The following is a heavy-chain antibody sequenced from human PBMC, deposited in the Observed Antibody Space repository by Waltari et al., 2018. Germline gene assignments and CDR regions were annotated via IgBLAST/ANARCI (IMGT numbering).Heavy chain of an antibody. D-gene: IGHD3-10*01. V-gene: IGHV3-48*04. CDR3: ARDGGITMVRGYYFDY. J-gene: IGHJ4*02. Sequence: EVQLVESGGGLVQPGGSLRLSCAASGFTFSSYSMNWVRQAPGKGLEWVSYISSSSSTIYYADSVKGRFTISRDNAKNSLYLQMNSLRAEDTAVYYCARDGGITMVRGYYFDYWGQGTQVTVSS. CDR1: GFTFSSYS. CDR2: ISSSSSTI.